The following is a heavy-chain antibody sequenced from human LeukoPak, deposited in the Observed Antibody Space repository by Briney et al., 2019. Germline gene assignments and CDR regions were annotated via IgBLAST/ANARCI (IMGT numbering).Heavy chain of an antibody. CDR2: IYYSGST. V-gene: IGHV4-59*01. J-gene: IGHJ4*02. D-gene: IGHD1-26*01. CDR1: GGSISSYY. Sequence: PSETLSLTCTVSGGSISSYYWSWIRQPPGKGLEWIGYIYYSGSTNYNPSLKSRVTISVDTSKNQFSLKLSSVTAADTAVYYCARLATWEPTDYWGQGTLVTVSS. CDR3: ARLATWEPTDY.